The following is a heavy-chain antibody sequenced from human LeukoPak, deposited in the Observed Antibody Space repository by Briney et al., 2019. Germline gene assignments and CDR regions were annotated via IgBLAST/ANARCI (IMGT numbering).Heavy chain of an antibody. CDR1: GYTFTGYY. CDR2: INPNSGGT. J-gene: IGHJ4*02. Sequence: ASVKVSCKASGYTFTGYYMHWVRQAPGQGLEWMGWINPNSGGTNYAQKFQGRVTMTRDTSISTAYMELSRLRSDDTAVYYCARDQLPSYSGSYISDYWGQGTLVTVSS. CDR3: ARDQLPSYSGSYISDY. V-gene: IGHV1-2*02. D-gene: IGHD1-26*01.